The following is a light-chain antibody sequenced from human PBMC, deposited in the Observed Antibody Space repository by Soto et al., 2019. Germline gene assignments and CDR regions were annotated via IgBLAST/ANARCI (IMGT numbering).Light chain of an antibody. CDR1: QSVSDNY. Sequence: ETVLTHSPGTLSLSPGERATLSCRASQSVSDNYLAWYQQRPGQAPRLVIYGASSRATGIPDRFSASGSGTDFTLTISRLEPEDFAVYYCQQYTSSPLTFGQGTKVDIK. V-gene: IGKV3-20*01. J-gene: IGKJ1*01. CDR2: GAS. CDR3: QQYTSSPLT.